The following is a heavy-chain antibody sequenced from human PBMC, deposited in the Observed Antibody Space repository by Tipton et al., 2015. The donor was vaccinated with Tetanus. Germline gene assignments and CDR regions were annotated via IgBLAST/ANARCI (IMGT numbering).Heavy chain of an antibody. D-gene: IGHD3-3*01. V-gene: IGHV3-33*06. Sequence: SLRLSCAASGFTFNSYGMHWVRQAPGKGLEWLALLWYDGSKTYYADSVKGRFTISRDNSKNTGDLQMNNWKGEDTAGFYCEKEGCLEGLGPVDSWGKGALVAV. CDR1: GFTFNSYG. J-gene: IGHJ4*02. CDR3: EKEGCLEGLGPVDS. CDR2: LWYDGSKT.